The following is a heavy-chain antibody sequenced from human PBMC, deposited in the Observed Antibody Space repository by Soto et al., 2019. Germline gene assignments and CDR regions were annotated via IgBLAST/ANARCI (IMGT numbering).Heavy chain of an antibody. J-gene: IGHJ4*02. D-gene: IGHD2-15*01. CDR1: AYTFTNYA. CDR2: NSGDNGNT. V-gene: IGHV1-18*01. Sequence: QVQLVQSGAEVKKPGASVRVSCQTSAYTFTNYAVIWVRQAPGQGLEWMGWNSGDNGNTIYAQKFQGRVNMTTDTSTRKAYMELRSLRSDDTAVYYCATGLLGYCSGGSCYSDSWGQGTLVTVSS. CDR3: ATGLLGYCSGGSCYSDS.